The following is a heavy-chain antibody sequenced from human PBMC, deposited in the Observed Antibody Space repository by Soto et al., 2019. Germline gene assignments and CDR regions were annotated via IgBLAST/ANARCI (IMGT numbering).Heavy chain of an antibody. CDR3: GTPEEI. J-gene: IGHJ3*02. V-gene: IGHV3-30*03. Sequence: QVQLVESGGGVVQPGRSLRLSCAASGFTFSSYGMHWVRQAPGKGLKWVAVISYDGGNKYYADSVKGRFTISRDNSKNTLYLQMNNLRPEDSAVYYCGTPEEIWGQGTMVTVSS. CDR2: ISYDGGNK. CDR1: GFTFSSYG.